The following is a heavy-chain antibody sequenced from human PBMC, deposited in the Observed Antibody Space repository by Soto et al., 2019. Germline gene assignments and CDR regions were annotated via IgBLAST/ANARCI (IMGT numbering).Heavy chain of an antibody. CDR2: IYYSGST. Sequence: QVQLQESGPGLVKPSETLSLTCTVSGGSISSYYWSWIRQPPGKGLEWIGYIYYSGSTNYNPSLRRRVTISVDTYKNQFSLKLSSVTAADTAVYYCARHKLDWRTWFDPWGQGTLVTVSS. D-gene: IGHD3-3*01. CDR3: ARHKLDWRTWFDP. CDR1: GGSISSYY. V-gene: IGHV4-59*01. J-gene: IGHJ5*02.